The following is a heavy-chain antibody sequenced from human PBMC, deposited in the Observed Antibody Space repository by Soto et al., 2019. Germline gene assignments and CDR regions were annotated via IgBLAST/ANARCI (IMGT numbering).Heavy chain of an antibody. CDR1: GFTFSSYG. Sequence: SGFTFSSYGMHWFRQAPGKGLEWVAVISNDGSNKYYADSVKGRFTISRDNSKNTLYLQMNSLRAEDTAVYYCAKDLYNWNLVSGNWFDPWGQGTLVTVSS. V-gene: IGHV3-30*18. CDR2: ISNDGSNK. CDR3: AKDLYNWNLVSGNWFDP. J-gene: IGHJ5*02. D-gene: IGHD1-20*01.